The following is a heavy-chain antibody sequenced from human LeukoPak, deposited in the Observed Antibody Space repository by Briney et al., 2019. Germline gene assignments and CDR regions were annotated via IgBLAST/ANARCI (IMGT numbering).Heavy chain of an antibody. D-gene: IGHD3-22*01. CDR3: ASGLGVYYDSSGYDY. J-gene: IGHJ4*02. CDR1: GFSFSSYS. CDR2: ISASGNYI. Sequence: GGSLRLSCAAPGFSFSSYSMNWVRQAPGRGLEWVSSISASGNYIYYADSVKGRFTISRDNAKNSLYLQMNSLRAEDTAVYYCASGLGVYYDSSGYDYWGQGTLVTVSS. V-gene: IGHV3-21*01.